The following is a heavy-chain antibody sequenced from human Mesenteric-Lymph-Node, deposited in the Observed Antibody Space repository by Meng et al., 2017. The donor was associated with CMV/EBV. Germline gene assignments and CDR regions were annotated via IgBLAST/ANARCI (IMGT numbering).Heavy chain of an antibody. CDR2: IGTAGDT. D-gene: IGHD6-13*01. CDR1: GFTFSRND. CDR3: ARETAAGSRGAYGMDV. Sequence: GESLKISCAACGFTFSRNDMHWVRQAIGKGLEWVSVIGTAGDTYCTGSVKGRFTISRENAKNSLYLQMNSLRAGDTAVYYCARETAAGSRGAYGMDVWGQGTTVTVSS. V-gene: IGHV3-13*01. J-gene: IGHJ6*02.